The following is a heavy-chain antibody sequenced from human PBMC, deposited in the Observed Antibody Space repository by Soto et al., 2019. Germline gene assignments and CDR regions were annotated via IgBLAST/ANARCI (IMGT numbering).Heavy chain of an antibody. V-gene: IGHV2-70*01. J-gene: IGHJ6*02. CDR3: ARIPAGTTAYYYYGMDV. D-gene: IGHD1-7*01. Sequence: SGPTLVNPTQTLTLTCTFSGFSLSTSGMCVSWIRQPPGKALEWLALIDWDDDKYYSTSLKTRLTISKDASKNQVVLTMTNMDPVYTATYYCARIPAGTTAYYYYGMDVWGQGTTFTVSS. CDR2: IDWDDDK. CDR1: GFSLSTSGMC.